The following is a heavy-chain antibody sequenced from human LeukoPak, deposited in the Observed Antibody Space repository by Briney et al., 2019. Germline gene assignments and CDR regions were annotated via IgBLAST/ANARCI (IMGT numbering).Heavy chain of an antibody. V-gene: IGHV4-59*01. CDR3: ARRRDYYDSRGYYAFDI. CDR1: GGSISSDY. J-gene: IGHJ3*02. CDR2: IYYSGST. Sequence: PSETLSLTCTVSGGSISSDYWTWIRQPPGKGLEWIGNIYYSGSTNYNPSLKSRVTISVDTSKNQFPLKLNSVTAADTAVYYCARRRDYYDSRGYYAFDIWGHGAMVTVSS. D-gene: IGHD3-22*01.